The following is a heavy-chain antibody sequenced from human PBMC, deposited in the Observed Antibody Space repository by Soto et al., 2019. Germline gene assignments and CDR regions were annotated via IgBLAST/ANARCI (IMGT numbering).Heavy chain of an antibody. V-gene: IGHV4-4*07. J-gene: IGHJ4*02. Sequence: SETLSLTCTVSGDSISSYYWSWIRQPAGKGMEWIGRIHTTENTNYNPSLRSRVTMSVDTSNNQFSLKLTSLTAADTAVYYCARALSSAADLYFDYWGQGTLVTVSS. D-gene: IGHD6-13*01. CDR2: IHTTENT. CDR3: ARALSSAADLYFDY. CDR1: GDSISSYY.